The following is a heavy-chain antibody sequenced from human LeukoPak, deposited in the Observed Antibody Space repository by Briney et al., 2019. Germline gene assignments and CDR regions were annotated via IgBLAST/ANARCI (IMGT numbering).Heavy chain of an antibody. CDR3: ARDANAFDI. V-gene: IGHV3-21*01. Sequence: GGSLRLSCAASGFTFSTYSMSWARQAPGKGLEWVSSISSTSIYIFYADSVKGRFTISRDNAKNSPYLQMNSLRAEDTAVYYCARDANAFDIWGQGTMVTVSS. CDR1: GFTFSTYS. J-gene: IGHJ3*02. CDR2: ISSTSIYI.